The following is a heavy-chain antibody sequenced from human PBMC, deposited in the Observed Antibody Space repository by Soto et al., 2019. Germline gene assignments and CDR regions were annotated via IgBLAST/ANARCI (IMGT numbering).Heavy chain of an antibody. CDR2: IVVGNGYT. CDR3: ATTVSSFNMSDTLPYGVDV. CDR1: GFIFTSSA. V-gene: IGHV1-58*02. J-gene: IGHJ6*02. Sequence: QMQLVQSGPEVKKPGTSVKVSCKASGFIFTSSAIHWVRQARGQRLEWIGWIVVGNGYTNYAQKFQKRVTITRDMSTSTAYMELSSLRSDDTAVYYCATTVSSFNMSDTLPYGVDVWGRGTTVTVSS. D-gene: IGHD3-22*01.